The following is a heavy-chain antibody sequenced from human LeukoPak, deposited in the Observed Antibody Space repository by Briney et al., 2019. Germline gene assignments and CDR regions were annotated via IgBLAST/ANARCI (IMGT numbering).Heavy chain of an antibody. V-gene: IGHV4-4*07. Sequence: SETLSLTCTVSGGSISSYYWSWIRQPAGKGLEWIGRIYNSGNTNYNPSLKSRVAMSVDTSKNQFSLKMSSVTAADTAVYYCARGPYTSGWFSLDYWGQGTLVTVSS. CDR1: GGSISSYY. D-gene: IGHD6-19*01. CDR2: IYNSGNT. J-gene: IGHJ4*02. CDR3: ARGPYTSGWFSLDY.